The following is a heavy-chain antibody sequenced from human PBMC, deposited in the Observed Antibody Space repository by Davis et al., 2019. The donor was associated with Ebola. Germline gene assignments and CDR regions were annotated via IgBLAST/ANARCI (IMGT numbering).Heavy chain of an antibody. D-gene: IGHD2-15*01. CDR1: GYTFTSYG. J-gene: IGHJ6*02. Sequence: ASVKVSCKASGYTFTSYGISWVRQAPGQGLEWMGWISAYNGNTNYAQKLQGRVTMTRDTSTSTVYMELSSLRSEDTAVYYCARVGGVVVVAATLRSYYGMDVWGQGTTVTVSS. V-gene: IGHV1-18*01. CDR2: ISAYNGNT. CDR3: ARVGGVVVVAATLRSYYGMDV.